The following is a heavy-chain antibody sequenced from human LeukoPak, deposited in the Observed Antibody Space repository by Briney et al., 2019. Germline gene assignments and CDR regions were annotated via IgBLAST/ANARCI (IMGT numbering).Heavy chain of an antibody. J-gene: IGHJ3*02. CDR3: ARDMYSYGHDAFDI. CDR2: INPNSGGT. D-gene: IGHD5-18*01. Sequence: GASVKVSCKASGYTFTGYYMHWVRQAPGQGLEWMGWINPNSGGTNYAQKFQGRVTMTRDTSISTAYMELSRLRSDDTAVYYCARDMYSYGHDAFDIWGQGTMVTVSS. CDR1: GYTFTGYY. V-gene: IGHV1-2*02.